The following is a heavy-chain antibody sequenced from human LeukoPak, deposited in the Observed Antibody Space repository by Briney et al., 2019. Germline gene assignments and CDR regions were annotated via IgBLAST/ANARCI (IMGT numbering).Heavy chain of an antibody. CDR2: ISAYNGNT. V-gene: IGHV1-18*01. D-gene: IGHD2-15*01. CDR1: GYTFTSYG. J-gene: IGHJ6*02. Sequence: ASVKVSCKASGYTFTSYGISWVRQAPGQGLEWMGWISAYNGNTNYAQKLQGRVTMTTDTSTSTADMELRSLRSDDTAVYYCARDRGGYGMDVWGQGTTVTVSS. CDR3: ARDRGGYGMDV.